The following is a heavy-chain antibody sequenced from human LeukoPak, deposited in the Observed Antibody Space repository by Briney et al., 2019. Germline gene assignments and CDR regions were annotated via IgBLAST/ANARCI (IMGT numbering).Heavy chain of an antibody. D-gene: IGHD2-15*01. Sequence: GGSLRLSCAASGLTFSSYAMSWVRQAPGKGLEWVSSISVGSFTTYYADSVKGRFTISRDNSKNTLYLQMNSLRAEDMAVYYCAPYCSAGSCYKYWGQGTLVTVST. J-gene: IGHJ4*02. CDR3: APYCSAGSCYKY. CDR2: ISVGSFTT. CDR1: GLTFSSYA. V-gene: IGHV3-23*01.